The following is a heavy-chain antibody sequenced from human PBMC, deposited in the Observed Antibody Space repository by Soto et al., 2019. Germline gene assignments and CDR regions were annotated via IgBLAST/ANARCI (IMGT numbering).Heavy chain of an antibody. Sequence: GGSLRLSCAASGFTFSTCAMHWVRQAPGKGLEWVAVISYDGSNKYYADSVKVRFTISRDNSKNTLYLQMNSLRAEDTAVYYCEKDKRRQYYYYGMDVWGQGTTVTV. CDR2: ISYDGSNK. V-gene: IGHV3-30*18. CDR3: EKDKRRQYYYYGMDV. CDR1: GFTFSTCA. J-gene: IGHJ6*02.